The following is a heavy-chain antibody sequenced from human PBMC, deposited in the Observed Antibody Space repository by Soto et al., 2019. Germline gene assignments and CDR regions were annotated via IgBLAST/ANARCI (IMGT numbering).Heavy chain of an antibody. J-gene: IGHJ3*02. V-gene: IGHV1-46*01. Sequence: VASVKVSCKASGYTFTSYYMHWVRQAPGQGLEWMGIINPSGGSTSYAQKFQGRVTMTRDTSTSTVYMELSSLRSEDTAVYYCARVKGCGGDCYLNGDAFDIWGQGTMVTVSS. D-gene: IGHD2-21*02. CDR2: INPSGGST. CDR1: GYTFTSYY. CDR3: ARVKGCGGDCYLNGDAFDI.